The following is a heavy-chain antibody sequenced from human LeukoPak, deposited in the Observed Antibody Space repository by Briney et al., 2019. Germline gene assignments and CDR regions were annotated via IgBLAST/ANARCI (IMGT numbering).Heavy chain of an antibody. D-gene: IGHD2-2*01. CDR2: ISSSSSTI. J-gene: IGHJ5*02. V-gene: IGHV3-48*04. CDR1: GFTFSSYS. CDR3: ARAPAHCSSTSCYGSVWFDP. Sequence: GGSLRLSCAASGFTFSSYSMNWVRQAPGKGLEWVSYISSSSSTIYYADSVKGRFTISRDNAKNSLYLQMNSLRAEDTAVYYCARAPAHCSSTSCYGSVWFDPWGQGTLVTVSS.